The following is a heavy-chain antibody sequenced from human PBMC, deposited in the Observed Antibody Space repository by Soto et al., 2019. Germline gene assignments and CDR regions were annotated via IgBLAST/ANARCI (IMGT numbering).Heavy chain of an antibody. Sequence: SGGSLRLSCAASGFTFSGSAMHWFRQASGKGLEWVGRIRSKANSYATVYAASVKGRFTISRDDSKNTAYLQMNSLKTEDTAVYYCTRLGVAGRPFDYWGQGTLVTVSS. J-gene: IGHJ4*02. CDR1: GFTFSGSA. V-gene: IGHV3-73*01. CDR3: TRLGVAGRPFDY. CDR2: IRSKANSYAT. D-gene: IGHD6-6*01.